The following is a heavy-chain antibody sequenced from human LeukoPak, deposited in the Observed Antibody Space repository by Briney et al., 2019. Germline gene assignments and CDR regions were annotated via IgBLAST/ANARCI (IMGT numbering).Heavy chain of an antibody. CDR2: INPDGRDT. J-gene: IGHJ6*02. V-gene: IGHV3-7*01. D-gene: IGHD6-13*01. Sequence: PGGSLRLSCVVSGFTFNRCWMNWVRQAPGKGLEWVAHINPDGRDTYYVDSVKGRFTISRDNAQNSMYLQMNSLRAEDTAVYYCARDLIFGGSSWFTPYYYYYYGMDVWGQGTTVTVSS. CDR3: ARDLIFGGSSWFTPYYYYYYGMDV. CDR1: GFTFNRCW.